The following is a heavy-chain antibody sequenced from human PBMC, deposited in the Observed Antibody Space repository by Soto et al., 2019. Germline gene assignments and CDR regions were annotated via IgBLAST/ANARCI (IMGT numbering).Heavy chain of an antibody. J-gene: IGHJ4*02. CDR1: GFTFSTYW. V-gene: IGHV3-7*01. D-gene: IGHD3-22*01. CDR3: ARGTYFDYDSGYFDC. Sequence: PGGSLRLSCAASGFTFSTYWMSWVRQAPGKGPEWVANINQDGSEKHYVDSVKGRFTISRDNAKNSLYVQMKSLRVEDTAVYYCARGTYFDYDSGYFDCWGQGT. CDR2: INQDGSEK.